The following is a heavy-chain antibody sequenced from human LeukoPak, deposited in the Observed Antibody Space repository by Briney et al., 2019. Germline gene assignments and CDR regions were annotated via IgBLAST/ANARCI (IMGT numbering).Heavy chain of an antibody. Sequence: SETLSLTCTVPDGSISSYTWTWIRQPAGKGLEWIGRIYSSGTTIYNPSLKSRVTTSVDTSKNQFSLNLSSVTAADTAVYYCARNYPEWSHLRYFHYYYMDVWSKGTTVTVSS. CDR3: ARNYPEWSHLRYFHYYYMDV. CDR1: DGSISSYT. D-gene: IGHD3-3*01. CDR2: IYSSGTT. V-gene: IGHV4-4*07. J-gene: IGHJ6*03.